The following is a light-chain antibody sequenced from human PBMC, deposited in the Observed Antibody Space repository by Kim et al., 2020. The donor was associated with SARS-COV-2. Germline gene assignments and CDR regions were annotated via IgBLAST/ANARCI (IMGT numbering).Light chain of an antibody. CDR2: DAS. CDR1: QSVSSY. V-gene: IGKV3-11*01. Sequence: PGERATLSCTASQSVSSYLAWYQQKPGQAPRLLIYDASNRATGIPARFSGSGSGTDFTLTISSLEPEDFAVYYCQQRNNWPPVYTFGQGTKLEI. J-gene: IGKJ2*01. CDR3: QQRNNWPPVYT.